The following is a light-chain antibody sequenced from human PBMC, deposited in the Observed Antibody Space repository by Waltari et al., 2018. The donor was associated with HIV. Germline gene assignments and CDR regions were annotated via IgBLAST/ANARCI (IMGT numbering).Light chain of an antibody. J-gene: IGLJ3*02. CDR1: ALPKQY. V-gene: IGLV3-25*03. CDR2: KDS. Sequence: SYELTQPPSVSVSPGQTARITCSGDALPKQYAYWYQQQPGQAPVLVIYKDSERPSGIPERFSGSSSGTTVTLTISVVQAEDEADYYCQSADSSRTYRVFGGGTKLTVL. CDR3: QSADSSRTYRV.